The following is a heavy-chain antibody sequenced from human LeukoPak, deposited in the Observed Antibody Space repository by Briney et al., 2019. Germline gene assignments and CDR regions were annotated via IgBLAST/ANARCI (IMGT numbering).Heavy chain of an antibody. Sequence: PSETLSLTCTVSGVSISSYYWSWIRQPPGKGLEWIGYIYYSGSTNYNPSLKSRVTISVDTSKNQFSLKLSSVTAADTAVYYCARVGYCSSTSCYLDEYGMDVWGQGTTVTVSS. CDR1: GVSISSYY. CDR3: ARVGYCSSTSCYLDEYGMDV. CDR2: IYYSGST. D-gene: IGHD2-2*01. J-gene: IGHJ6*02. V-gene: IGHV4-59*01.